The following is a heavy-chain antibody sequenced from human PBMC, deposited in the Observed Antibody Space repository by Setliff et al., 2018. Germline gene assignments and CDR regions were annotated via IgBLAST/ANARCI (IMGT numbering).Heavy chain of an antibody. V-gene: IGHV4-59*11. CDR2: IHHSGST. CDR3: ARDNIGPDALDI. Sequence: SETLSLTCTVSGVSITSHYWSWIRQPPGRALEWIGYIHHSGSTNYNPSLKSRVTLSMDTSRNHFSLNLTSLTAADTALYYCARDNIGPDALDIWGQGTLVTVSS. J-gene: IGHJ3*02. CDR1: GVSITSHY.